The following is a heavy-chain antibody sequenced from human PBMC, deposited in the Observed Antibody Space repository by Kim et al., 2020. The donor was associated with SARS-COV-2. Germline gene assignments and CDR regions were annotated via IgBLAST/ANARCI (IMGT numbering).Heavy chain of an antibody. CDR2: ISGSGRST. Sequence: GGSLRLSCAASGFTFSNYAMTWVRQAPGKGLEWVSAISGSGRSTFYADSVKGRFTISRDNSNNTVFLQMDSLRADDTAVYYCARGSRVWSGYISWGRGTL. CDR1: GFTFSNYA. J-gene: IGHJ4*02. D-gene: IGHD3-3*01. V-gene: IGHV3-23*01. CDR3: ARGSRVWSGYIS.